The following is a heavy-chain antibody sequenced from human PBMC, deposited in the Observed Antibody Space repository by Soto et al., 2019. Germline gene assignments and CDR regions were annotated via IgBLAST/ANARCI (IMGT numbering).Heavy chain of an antibody. CDR2: IIPIFGTA. CDR3: SRAVVGASGPYYNSGTAV. V-gene: IGHV1-69*06. D-gene: IGHD1-26*01. Sequence: WVRQAPEKGLEWMGGIIPIFGTANYAQKFQGRVTITADKSTSTAYMELSSLRSEDTAVYYCSRAVVGASGPYYNSGTAVLGQRTTVPVSS. J-gene: IGHJ6*02.